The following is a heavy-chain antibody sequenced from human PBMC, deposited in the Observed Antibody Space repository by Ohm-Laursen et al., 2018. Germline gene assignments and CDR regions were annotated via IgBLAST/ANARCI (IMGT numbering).Heavy chain of an antibody. J-gene: IGHJ4*02. D-gene: IGHD3-3*01. V-gene: IGHV3-74*01. CDR3: VRDDGRSGYY. Sequence: SLRLSCAASGFTFSIYWMHWVRQAPGKRLVWVSHINPDGSTITYTDSLRGRFTISRDNAKNTLYLQMNSLRAEDTAVYYCVRDDGRSGYYWGQGTLVTVSS. CDR2: INPDGSTI. CDR1: GFTFSIYW.